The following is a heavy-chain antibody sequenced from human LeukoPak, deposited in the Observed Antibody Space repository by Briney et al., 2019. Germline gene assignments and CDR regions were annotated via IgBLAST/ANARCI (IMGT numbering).Heavy chain of an antibody. CDR2: INHSGST. J-gene: IGHJ5*02. CDR3: ARGCSSTSCSGWFDP. CDR1: GGSFSGYY. D-gene: IGHD2-2*01. V-gene: IGHV4-34*01. Sequence: PSETLSLTCAVYGGSFSGYYWSWIRQPPGKGLEWIGEINHSGSTNYNPSLKSRVTISVDTSKNQFSLKLSSVTAADTAVYYCARGCSSTSCSGWFDPWGQGTLVTVSS.